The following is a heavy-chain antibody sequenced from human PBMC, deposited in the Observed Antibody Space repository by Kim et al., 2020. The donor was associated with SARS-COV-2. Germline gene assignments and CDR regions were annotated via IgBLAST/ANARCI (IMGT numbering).Heavy chain of an antibody. V-gene: IGHV1-8*01. CDR3: ARGGGPYSSSWYGDYYYGMDV. D-gene: IGHD6-13*01. CDR2: MNPNSGNT. J-gene: IGHJ6*02. Sequence: ASVKVSCKASGYTFTSYDINWVRQATGQGLEWMGWMNPNSGNTGYAQKFQGRVTMTRNTSISTAYMELSSLRSEDTAVYYCARGGGPYSSSWYGDYYYGMDVWGQGTTVTVSS. CDR1: GYTFTSYD.